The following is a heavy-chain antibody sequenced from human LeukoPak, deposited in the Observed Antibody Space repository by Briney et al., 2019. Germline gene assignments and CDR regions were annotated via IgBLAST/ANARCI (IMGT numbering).Heavy chain of an antibody. CDR2: IIPILGIA. CDR1: GGTFSSYA. J-gene: IGHJ6*02. D-gene: IGHD1-26*01. V-gene: IGHV1-69*04. CDR3: ASSGSYRTYYYYGMDV. Sequence: APVKVSCKASGGTFSSYAISWVRQAPGQGLEWMGRIIPILGIANYAQKFQGRVTITADKSTSTAYMELSSLRSEDTAVYYCASSGSYRTYYYYGMDVWGQGTTVTVSS.